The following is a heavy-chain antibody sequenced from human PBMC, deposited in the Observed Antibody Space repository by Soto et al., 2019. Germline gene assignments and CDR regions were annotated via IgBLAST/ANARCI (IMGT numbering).Heavy chain of an antibody. CDR3: ARGGWGSGSVGDYYGMDV. CDR2: IYYSGST. V-gene: IGHV4-59*01. Sequence: SETLSLTCTVSGGSISSYYWSWIRQPPGKGLEWIGYIYYSGSTSYNPSLKSRVTISVDTSKNQFSLKLSSVTAADTAVYYYARGGWGSGSVGDYYGMDVWGQGTTVTVSS. CDR1: GGSISSYY. J-gene: IGHJ6*02. D-gene: IGHD6-19*01.